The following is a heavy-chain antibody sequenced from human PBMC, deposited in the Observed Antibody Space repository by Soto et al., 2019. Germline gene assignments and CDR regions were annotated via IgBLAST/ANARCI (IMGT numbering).Heavy chain of an antibody. V-gene: IGHV1-18*04. CDR3: ARHYYQLLFGYYFGMDV. D-gene: IGHD2-2*01. CDR1: GYTFTSYG. J-gene: IGHJ6*02. CDR2: ISAYNGQT. Sequence: QVPLVQSGAEVKKPGASVKVSCKASGYTFTSYGIRWVRQAPGQGLEWLGWISAYNGQTNYAQKLQGRVTMTIDTSTSTAYMELRSLTSDDTAVYYCARHYYQLLFGYYFGMDVWGHGTTVTVSS.